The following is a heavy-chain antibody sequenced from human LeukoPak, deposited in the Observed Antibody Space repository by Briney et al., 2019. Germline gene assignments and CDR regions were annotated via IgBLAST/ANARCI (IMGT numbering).Heavy chain of an antibody. V-gene: IGHV3-7*01. CDR2: INQNGVEM. CDR3: ARDFGSAAANYEY. J-gene: IGHJ4*02. D-gene: IGHD6-13*01. CDR1: GFTFTNYW. Sequence: GGSLRLSCATSGFTFTNYWMTWVRQAPGKGLEWVANINQNGVEMYYVESVKGRFTISRDSGRNSLFLQMNSLRAEDTAVYYCARDFGSAAANYEYWGQGTLVTVSS.